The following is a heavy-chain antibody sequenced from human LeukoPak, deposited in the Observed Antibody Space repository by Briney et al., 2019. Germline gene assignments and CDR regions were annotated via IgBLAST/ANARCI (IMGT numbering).Heavy chain of an antibody. CDR3: ARGCIAAAGTYYYYYMDV. J-gene: IGHJ6*03. D-gene: IGHD6-13*01. V-gene: IGHV4-34*01. CDR1: GGSFSGYY. CDR2: INHSGST. Sequence: PSETLSLTCAVYGGSFSGYYWGWIRQPPGKGLEWIGEINHSGSTNYNPSLKSRVTISVDTSKNQFSLKLSSVTAADTAVYYCARGCIAAAGTYYYYYMDVWGKGTTVTVSS.